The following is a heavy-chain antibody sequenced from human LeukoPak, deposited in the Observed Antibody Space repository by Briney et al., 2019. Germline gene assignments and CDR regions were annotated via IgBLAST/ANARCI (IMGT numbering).Heavy chain of an antibody. CDR2: IYHSGST. V-gene: IGHV4-38-2*02. Sequence: SETLSLTCTVSGYSISSGYYWGWIRQPPGKGLEWVGSIYHSGSTYYNPSLKSRVTISVDTSKNQFSLKLSSVTAADTAVYYCARAPQSENGDPVNYWFDPWGQGTLVTVSS. CDR3: ARAPQSENGDPVNYWFDP. CDR1: GYSISSGYY. D-gene: IGHD3-10*01. J-gene: IGHJ5*02.